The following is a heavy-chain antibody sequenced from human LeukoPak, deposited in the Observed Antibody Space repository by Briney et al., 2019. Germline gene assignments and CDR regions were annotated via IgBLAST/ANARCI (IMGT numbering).Heavy chain of an antibody. V-gene: IGHV3-30*18. J-gene: IGHJ4*02. D-gene: IGHD3-22*01. CDR3: AKDQVYTYYYDSSGSVSLDY. Sequence: GGSLRLSCAASGFTFSSYGMHWVREARGKGLEWVAVISYDGSNKYYADSVKGRFTISRDNSKNTLYLQMNSLRAEDTAVYYCAKDQVYTYYYDSSGSVSLDYWGQGTLVTVSS. CDR1: GFTFSSYG. CDR2: ISYDGSNK.